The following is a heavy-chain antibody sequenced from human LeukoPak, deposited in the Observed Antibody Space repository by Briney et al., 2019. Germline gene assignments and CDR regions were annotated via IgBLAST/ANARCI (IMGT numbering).Heavy chain of an antibody. V-gene: IGHV4-59*08. CDR3: AGGRGVGELSRVAGAFDI. D-gene: IGHD3-10*01. CDR2: IYYSGST. Sequence: PSETLSLTCTVSDGSISSYYWSWIRQPPGKGLEWIGYIYYSGSTNYNPSLKSRVTISVDTSKNQFPLKLSSVTAADTAVYYCAGGRGVGELSRVAGAFDIWGQGTMVTVSS. J-gene: IGHJ3*02. CDR1: DGSISSYY.